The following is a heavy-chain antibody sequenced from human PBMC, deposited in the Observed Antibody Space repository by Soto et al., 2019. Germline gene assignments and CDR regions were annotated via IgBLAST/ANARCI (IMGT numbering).Heavy chain of an antibody. CDR1: GGTLSSYG. Sequence: QVHLVQPGTEVRKPGSSVKLSCKASGGTLSSYGVSWIRQAPGQGLEWMGGIIPVFGTPTYAHQLQGRVTITADASMETVYMEMSGLTSEDSALYYCASGRIVLVDPPGDVLYYYAMDVWGQGTTVTVSS. D-gene: IGHD3-10*01. J-gene: IGHJ6*02. V-gene: IGHV1-69*01. CDR3: ASGRIVLVDPPGDVLYYYAMDV. CDR2: IIPVFGTP.